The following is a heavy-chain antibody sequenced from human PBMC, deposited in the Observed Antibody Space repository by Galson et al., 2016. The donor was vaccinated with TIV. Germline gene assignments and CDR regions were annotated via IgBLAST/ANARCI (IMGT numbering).Heavy chain of an antibody. CDR2: IIAIFGTA. CDR1: GGIFRSYA. J-gene: IGHJ5*02. CDR3: ARLPSYYGSGNHWFDP. Sequence: SVKVSCKASGGIFRSYAISWVRQAPGQGLEWMGRIIAIFGTADYAQKFQGRVTITADESTNTAYMELSSLGSEDTAVYYCARLPSYYGSGNHWFDPWGQGTLFTVSS. D-gene: IGHD3-10*01. V-gene: IGHV1-69*13.